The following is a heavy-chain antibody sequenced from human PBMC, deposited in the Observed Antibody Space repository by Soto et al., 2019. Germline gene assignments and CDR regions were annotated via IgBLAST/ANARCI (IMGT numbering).Heavy chain of an antibody. D-gene: IGHD2-15*01. J-gene: IGHJ5*02. CDR2: IRSKGYGGTT. V-gene: IGHV3-49*03. CDR1: GFTFGDYA. CDR3: SRAGVVVVAATYDP. Sequence: PGGSLRLSCTASGFTFGDYAMSWFRQAPGKGLEWVGFIRSKGYGGTTEYAASVKGRFSISRDDSKSIAYLQMNSLKTEDTAVYYCSRAGVVVVAATYDPWGHGTLVTVSS.